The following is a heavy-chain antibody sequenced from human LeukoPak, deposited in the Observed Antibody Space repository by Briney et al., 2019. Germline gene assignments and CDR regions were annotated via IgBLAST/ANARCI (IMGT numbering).Heavy chain of an antibody. V-gene: IGHV1-2*02. Sequence: ASVKVSCKASGYTFTGYYMHWVRQAPGQGLEWMGWINPNSGGTNYAQKFQGRVTMTRDTSISTAYMVLSRPRSDDTAVYYCARAGYCSGGSCYYYFDSWGQGTLVTVSS. J-gene: IGHJ4*02. CDR3: ARAGYCSGGSCYYYFDS. D-gene: IGHD2-15*01. CDR1: GYTFTGYY. CDR2: INPNSGGT.